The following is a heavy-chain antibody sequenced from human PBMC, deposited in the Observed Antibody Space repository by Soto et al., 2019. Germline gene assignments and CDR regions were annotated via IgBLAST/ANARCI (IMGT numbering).Heavy chain of an antibody. J-gene: IGHJ2*01. CDR1: GFTFSSYW. Sequence: EVQLVESGGGLVQPGGSLRLSCAASGFTFSSYWMSWVRQAPGKGLEWVANIKQDGSEKYYVDSVKGRFTISRDNAKNSLYLQMNSLRAEDTAVYYCARCSGSGWYECGYFDLWGRGTLVTVSS. D-gene: IGHD6-19*01. CDR3: ARCSGSGWYECGYFDL. V-gene: IGHV3-7*01. CDR2: IKQDGSEK.